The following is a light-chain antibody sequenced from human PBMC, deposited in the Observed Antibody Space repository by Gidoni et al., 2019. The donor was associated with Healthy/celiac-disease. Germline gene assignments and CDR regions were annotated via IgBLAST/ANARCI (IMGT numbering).Light chain of an antibody. V-gene: IGKV1-39*01. CDR1: QSISSY. CDR3: QQSYSIT. CDR2: AAS. J-gene: IGKJ5*01. Sequence: DIQMTQSPSSLSASVGDRVTITCRASQSISSYLYWYQQKPGTAPKLLIYAASSLQSGVPSRFSGCGSGTDFTLTISRLQPEAFATYYCQQSYSITFGQGTRLEIK.